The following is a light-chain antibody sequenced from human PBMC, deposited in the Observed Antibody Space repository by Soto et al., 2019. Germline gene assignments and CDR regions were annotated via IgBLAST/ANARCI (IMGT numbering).Light chain of an antibody. CDR2: EVT. CDR3: CSYAGSATYV. V-gene: IGLV2-23*02. Sequence: QSVLTQPASVSGSPGQSITISCTGTTSDVGAYNLVSWYQQHPGKAPKLIIYEVTKRPSGVSYRFSGSKSGASASLTISGLQAEDEADYFCCSYAGSATYVFGTGTKVTVL. CDR1: TSDVGAYNL. J-gene: IGLJ1*01.